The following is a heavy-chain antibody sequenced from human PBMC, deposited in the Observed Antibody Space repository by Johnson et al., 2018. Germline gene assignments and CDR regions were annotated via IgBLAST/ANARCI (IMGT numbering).Heavy chain of an antibody. CDR2: ISYDGSNS. CDR3: AKDRATVGAKLRYYCGMDV. D-gene: IGHD1-26*01. J-gene: IGHJ6*02. CDR1: GFTFSNYG. Sequence: LVQSGGGVVQPWRSLRLSCAVSGFTFSNYGMHWFRQAPGKGLECVALISYDGSNSYYADSVKGRFTISRDNSKNTLYLQMNSLRAEDTAVYYCAKDRATVGAKLRYYCGMDVWGQGTTVTVSS. V-gene: IGHV3-30*18.